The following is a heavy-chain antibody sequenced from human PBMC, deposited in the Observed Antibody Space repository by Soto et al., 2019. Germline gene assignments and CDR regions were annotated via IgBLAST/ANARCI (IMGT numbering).Heavy chain of an antibody. D-gene: IGHD3-16*02. CDR3: ARGSLAIDY. CDR1: GGSRKNFY. V-gene: IGHV4-4*07. J-gene: IGHJ4*02. CDR2: IFPSGST. Sequence: LPHSCTVSGGSRKNFYLSLSRKPAGKGLEWIGRIFPSGSTNYNPSLKSRVTMSVDTSKNQFSLAFSSVTAADTAVYYCARGSLAIDYWGQGTQVPSPQ.